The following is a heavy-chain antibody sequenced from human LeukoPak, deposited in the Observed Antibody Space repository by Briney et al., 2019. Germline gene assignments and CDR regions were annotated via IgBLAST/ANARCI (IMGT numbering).Heavy chain of an antibody. J-gene: IGHJ4*02. V-gene: IGHV1-18*04. Sequence: ASVKVSCKASGYTFTSYYMHWVRQAPGQGLEWMGWISAYNGNTNYAQKLQGRVTMTTDTSTSTAYMELRSLRSDDTAVYYCAREGRGGYDFDYWGQGTLVTVSS. CDR2: ISAYNGNT. D-gene: IGHD1-26*01. CDR1: GYTFTSYY. CDR3: AREGRGGYDFDY.